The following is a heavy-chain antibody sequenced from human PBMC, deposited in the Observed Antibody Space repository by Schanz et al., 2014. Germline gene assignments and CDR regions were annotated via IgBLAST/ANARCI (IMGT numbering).Heavy chain of an antibody. Sequence: ESGGGLVKPGGSLRLSCAASTSIFNHAWMSWVRQAPGKGLEWVSAISGSGGSTYYADSVKGRFTISRDNSKNTLYLQMNSLRAEDTAVYYCAKSQGSSFDSWGQGTLVTVSS. D-gene: IGHD6-13*01. J-gene: IGHJ4*02. CDR3: AKSQGSSFDS. CDR2: ISGSGGST. CDR1: TSIFNHAW. V-gene: IGHV3-23*01.